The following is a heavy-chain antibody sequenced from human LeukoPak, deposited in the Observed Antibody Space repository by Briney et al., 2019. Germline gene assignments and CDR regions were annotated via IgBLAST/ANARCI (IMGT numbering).Heavy chain of an antibody. J-gene: IGHJ6*02. V-gene: IGHV3-7*05. CDR2: IKEDGSEE. CDR3: ARDPYSRSWSYGMDV. Sequence: GGSLRLSCTASGFTFSTYWMSWVRQTPEKGLEWVANIKEDGSEEVYVDSVKGRFTISRDNAKSSLYLQMNSLRSEDTAVYYCARDPYSRSWSYGMDVWGQGTTVTVSS. CDR1: GFTFSTYW. D-gene: IGHD6-13*01.